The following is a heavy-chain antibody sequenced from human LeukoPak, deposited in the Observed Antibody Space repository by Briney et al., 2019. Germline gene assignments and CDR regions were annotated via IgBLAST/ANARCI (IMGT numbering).Heavy chain of an antibody. J-gene: IGHJ4*02. CDR3: ARLCGQQLAAFDN. V-gene: IGHV3-74*01. CDR2: INSDGSST. CDR1: GFTFTSYW. Sequence: GGSLRLSCAASGFTFTSYWVHWVRQPPGQGLVWVSRINSDGSSTSYADSVKGRFTISRDSGKNTVYLQMNSLRAEDTAVYYCARLCGQQLAAFDNWGQGTLVTVSS. D-gene: IGHD6-13*01.